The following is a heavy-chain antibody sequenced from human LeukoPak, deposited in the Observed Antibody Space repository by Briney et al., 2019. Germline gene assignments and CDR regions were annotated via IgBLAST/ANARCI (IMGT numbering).Heavy chain of an antibody. J-gene: IGHJ3*02. Sequence: ASVKVSCKASGYTFSGYYMHWVRQAPGQGLEWMGWINANNGGTNYAQKFQGRVTWTRDTSISTAYMELGRLRSEDTAVYYCARDYGRGFDIWGQGTMVTVSS. D-gene: IGHD3-10*01. CDR3: ARDYGRGFDI. CDR1: GYTFSGYY. CDR2: INANNGGT. V-gene: IGHV1-2*02.